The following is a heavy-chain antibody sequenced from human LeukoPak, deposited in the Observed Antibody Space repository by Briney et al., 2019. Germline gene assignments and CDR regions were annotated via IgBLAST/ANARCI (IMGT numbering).Heavy chain of an antibody. CDR1: GFSFSSYW. J-gene: IGHJ4*02. D-gene: IGHD1-26*01. V-gene: IGHV3-7*01. CDR3: ARDNGGSLDY. CDR2: INQDGSTK. Sequence: GGSLRLSCAASGFSFSSYWMGWVRQAPGKGLEWVANINQDGSTKHYVDSVKGRFTVSRDSAKNSVSLQMNSLRAEDTALYYCARDNGGSLDYWDQGTLATVSS.